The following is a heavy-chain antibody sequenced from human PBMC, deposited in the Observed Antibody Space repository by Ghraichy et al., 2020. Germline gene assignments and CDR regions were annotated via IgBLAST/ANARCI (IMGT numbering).Heavy chain of an antibody. J-gene: IGHJ3*02. Sequence: GGSLRLSCVASGFTFSSYSMNWVRQAPGKGLEWVSSISISSSYIYYADSVKGRFTISRDNAKDLLFLQMNSLRAEDTAVYYCARVSGATAGRGGAFDIWGQGTMVTVSS. D-gene: IGHD6-19*01. CDR3: ARVSGATAGRGGAFDI. V-gene: IGHV3-21*01. CDR1: GFTFSSYS. CDR2: ISISSSYI.